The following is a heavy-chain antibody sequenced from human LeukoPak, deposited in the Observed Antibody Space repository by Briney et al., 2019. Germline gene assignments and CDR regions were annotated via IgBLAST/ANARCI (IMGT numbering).Heavy chain of an antibody. CDR2: IKEDGSEK. J-gene: IGHJ4*02. CDR3: ARLSGSGSSPFDY. Sequence: GGSLRLSFAASGFIFSRFWMNWVRQAPGKGLEWVATIKEDGSEKYYVDSMRGRITISRDNAKNSLYLQMNSLRAEDTAMYYCARLSGSGSSPFDYWGQGTLVTVSS. CDR1: GFIFSRFW. V-gene: IGHV3-7*03. D-gene: IGHD3-10*01.